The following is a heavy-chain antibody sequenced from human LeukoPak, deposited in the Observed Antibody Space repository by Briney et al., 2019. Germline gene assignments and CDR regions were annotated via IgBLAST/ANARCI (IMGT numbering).Heavy chain of an antibody. CDR3: ARIVVTGYFDY. V-gene: IGHV1-2*02. CDR1: GYTFTGYF. CDR2: ITPKSGGT. Sequence: ASVKVSCKASGYTFTGYFIHWVRQAPGQGLEWMGWITPKSGGTNYAQKFQGRVTMTRDTSISTAYMELSRLRSDDTAVYYCARIVVTGYFDYWGEGTLVTVPS. D-gene: IGHD3-22*01. J-gene: IGHJ4*02.